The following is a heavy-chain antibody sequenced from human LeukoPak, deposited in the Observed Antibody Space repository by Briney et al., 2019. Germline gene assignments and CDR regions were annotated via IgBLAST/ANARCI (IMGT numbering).Heavy chain of an antibody. V-gene: IGHV3-30*03. D-gene: IGHD1-14*01. CDR1: GFTFSSYG. J-gene: IGHJ3*02. CDR2: ISYDGSNK. CDR3: ARVFKPSLVFPRQKNAFDI. Sequence: QPGGSLRLSCAASGFTFSSYGMHWVRQAPGKGLEWVAVISYDGSNKYYADSVKGRFTISRDISRNTLYLQMSSLRAEDTAVYYCARVFKPSLVFPRQKNAFDIWGQGTMVTVSS.